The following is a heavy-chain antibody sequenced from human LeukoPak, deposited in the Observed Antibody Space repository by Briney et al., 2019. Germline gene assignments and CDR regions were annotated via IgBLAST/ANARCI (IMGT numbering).Heavy chain of an antibody. V-gene: IGHV3-30-3*01. Sequence: GGSLRLSCAASGFTFSSYAMHWVRQAPGKGLEWVAVISYDGSNKYYADSVKGRFTISRDNSKNTLYLQMNSLRAEDTAVYYCARGLDVSGWYDAFDIWGQGTMVTVSS. CDR3: ARGLDVSGWYDAFDI. CDR2: ISYDGSNK. J-gene: IGHJ3*02. D-gene: IGHD6-19*01. CDR1: GFTFSSYA.